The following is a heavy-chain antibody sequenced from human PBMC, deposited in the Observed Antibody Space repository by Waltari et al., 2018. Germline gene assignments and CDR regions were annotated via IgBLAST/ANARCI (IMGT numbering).Heavy chain of an antibody. CDR1: GGTFNSYA. J-gene: IGHJ4*02. V-gene: IGHV1-69*12. CDR2: IIPIFGTA. D-gene: IGHD5-12*01. Sequence: QVQLVQSGAEVTKPGSSVKVSCKASGGTFNSYAFSGVRQAPGQGLEWMGGIIPIFGTANYAQKFQGRVTITADESTSTAYMELSSLRSQDTAVYYCARDKGIGGGYLSFDYWGQGTLVTVSS. CDR3: ARDKGIGGGYLSFDY.